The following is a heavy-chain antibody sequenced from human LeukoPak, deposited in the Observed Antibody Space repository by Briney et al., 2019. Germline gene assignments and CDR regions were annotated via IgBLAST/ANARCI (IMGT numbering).Heavy chain of an antibody. Sequence: PGGSLRLSCAASGFTFSTYAMSWVRQAPGKGLEWVSHFGGSGGTIYYADSVKGRFTISRDNSKNTLYLQMNSLRAEDTAVYYCARTAGLESIFGVVTGYYFDYWGQGTLVTVSS. CDR3: ARTAGLESIFGVVTGYYFDY. V-gene: IGHV3-23*01. CDR2: FGGSGGTI. CDR1: GFTFSTYA. J-gene: IGHJ4*02. D-gene: IGHD3-3*01.